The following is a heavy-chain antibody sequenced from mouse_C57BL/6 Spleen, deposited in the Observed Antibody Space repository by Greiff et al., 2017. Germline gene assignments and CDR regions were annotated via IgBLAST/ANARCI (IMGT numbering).Heavy chain of an antibody. Sequence: EVQLVESGGGLVQPKGSLKLSCAASGFSFNTYAMNWVRQAPGKGLEWVARIRSKSNNYATYYADSVKDRFTISRDESESMLYLQMNNLKTEDTAMYYCVRQSSRESAMDYWGKGTTVTVSS. J-gene: IGHJ4*01. CDR3: VRQSSRESAMDY. CDR1: GFSFNTYA. V-gene: IGHV10-1*01. CDR2: IRSKSNNYAT. D-gene: IGHD1-1*01.